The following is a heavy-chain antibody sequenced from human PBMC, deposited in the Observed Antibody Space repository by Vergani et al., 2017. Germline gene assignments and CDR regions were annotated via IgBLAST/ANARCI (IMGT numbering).Heavy chain of an antibody. D-gene: IGHD4-17*01. CDR3: AKPDSFGDDVPFDY. J-gene: IGHJ4*02. CDR1: GGSICSYY. Sequence: QVQLQESGPGLVKPSETLSLTCPVSGGSICSYYWRWIRQPPGKGLEWFGYIYYTGSTNYNISLKSRVTISVDTSKNQFSLKLISVTAADTAVSYCAKPDSFGDDVPFDYWGQGTLVTVSS. CDR2: IYYTGST. V-gene: IGHV4-59*01.